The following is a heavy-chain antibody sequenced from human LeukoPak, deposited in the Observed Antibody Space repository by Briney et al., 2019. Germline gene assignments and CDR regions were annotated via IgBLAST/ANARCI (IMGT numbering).Heavy chain of an antibody. CDR1: GFTFSSYW. CDR2: INSDGSST. V-gene: IGHV3-74*01. D-gene: IGHD2-15*01. J-gene: IGHJ5*02. CDR3: AKESHCSGGTCYGGFDP. Sequence: GGSLRLSCAASGFTFSSYWMHWVRQAPGKGLMWVSRINSDGSSTSYADSVKGRFTISRDNAKNTMYLQMNSLRAEDTAVYYCAKESHCSGGTCYGGFDPWGQGTLVTVSS.